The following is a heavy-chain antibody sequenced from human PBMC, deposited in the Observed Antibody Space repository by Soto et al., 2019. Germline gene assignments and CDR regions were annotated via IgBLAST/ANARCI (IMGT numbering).Heavy chain of an antibody. J-gene: IGHJ4*02. D-gene: IGHD1-7*01. V-gene: IGHV3-30*18. CDR3: AKDRVGGTFYTPLGF. Sequence: GGSLRLSCQASGFNFDNYGMHWVRQAPGKGLEWVAVITYDGSNKYYADSVKGRFTISRDESKETRSLHLNTLKPEDTAVYHCAKDRVGGTFYTPLGFWGQGTLVTVSS. CDR1: GFNFDNYG. CDR2: ITYDGSNK.